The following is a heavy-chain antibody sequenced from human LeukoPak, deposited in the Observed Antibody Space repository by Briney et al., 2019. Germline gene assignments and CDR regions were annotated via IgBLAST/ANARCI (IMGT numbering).Heavy chain of an antibody. V-gene: IGHV1-69*04. D-gene: IGHD1-26*01. Sequence: SVKVSCKASGGTFSSYAISWVRQAPGQGLEWMGRIIPILGIANYAQKFQGRVTITADKSTSTAYMELSSLRSEDTAVYYCARDDPQIVGATVRTNAFDIWGQGTMVTVSS. CDR1: GGTFSSYA. CDR2: IIPILGIA. J-gene: IGHJ3*02. CDR3: ARDDPQIVGATVRTNAFDI.